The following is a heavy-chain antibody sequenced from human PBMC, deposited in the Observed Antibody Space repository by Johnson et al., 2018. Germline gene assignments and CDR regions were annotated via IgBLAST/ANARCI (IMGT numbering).Heavy chain of an antibody. CDR3: AKDTSYYYYYMDV. Sequence: QVQLVQSGGGVVQPGRSLRLSCAASGFTFSSYGMHWVRQAPGKGLEWVAVISYDGSNKYYADSVKGRFTISRDNSKNTLYLQMNSLGAEDTAVYYCAKDTSYYYYYMDVGGKGTTVTVSS. J-gene: IGHJ6*03. V-gene: IGHV3-30*18. CDR2: ISYDGSNK. D-gene: IGHD3-16*01. CDR1: GFTFSSYG.